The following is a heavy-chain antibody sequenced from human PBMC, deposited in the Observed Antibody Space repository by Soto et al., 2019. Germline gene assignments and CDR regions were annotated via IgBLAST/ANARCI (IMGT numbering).Heavy chain of an antibody. CDR3: ARGSDFWSGYAHWYFDL. J-gene: IGHJ2*01. CDR1: GGSFSGYY. V-gene: IGHV4-34*01. D-gene: IGHD3-3*01. Sequence: SETLSLTCAVYGGSFSGYYWSWIRQPPGKGLEWIGEINHSGSTNYNPSLKSRVTISVDTSKNRFSLKLSSVTAADTAVYYCARGSDFWSGYAHWYFDLWGRGTLVTVSS. CDR2: INHSGST.